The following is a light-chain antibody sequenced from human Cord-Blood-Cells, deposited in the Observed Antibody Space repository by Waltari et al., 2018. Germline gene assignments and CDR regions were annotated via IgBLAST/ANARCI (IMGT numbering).Light chain of an antibody. CDR2: DVS. V-gene: IGLV2-11*01. CDR1: SSAVGGYNY. CDR3: CSYAGSYTYV. J-gene: IGLJ1*01. Sequence: QSALTQPRSVSGSPGQSVTISCTGTSSAVGGYNYVSWYQQPPGKAPKLMIYDVSNRPSGVPDRFSGSKSGNTASLTISGLQAEDEADYYCCSYAGSYTYVFGTGTKVTVL.